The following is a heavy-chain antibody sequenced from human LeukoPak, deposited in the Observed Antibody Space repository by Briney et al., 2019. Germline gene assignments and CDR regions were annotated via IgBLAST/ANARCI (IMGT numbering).Heavy chain of an antibody. J-gene: IGHJ4*02. CDR1: GFTFSSYS. D-gene: IGHD3-3*01. Sequence: GGSLRLSCAASGFTFSSYSMNWVRQAPVKGLEWVSSISSSSSYIYYADSVKGRFTISRDNAKNSLYLQMNSLRAEDTAVYYCARVSYDFWSGLSSLPTHSFDYWGQGTLVTVSS. V-gene: IGHV3-21*01. CDR2: ISSSSSYI. CDR3: ARVSYDFWSGLSSLPTHSFDY.